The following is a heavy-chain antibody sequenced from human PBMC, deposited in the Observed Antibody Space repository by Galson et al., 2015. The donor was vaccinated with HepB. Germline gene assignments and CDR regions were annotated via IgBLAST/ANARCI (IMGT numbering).Heavy chain of an antibody. Sequence: SLRLSCAASGFTFSSYAMSWVRQAPRKGLEWVSAISGSGGSTYYADSVKGRFTISRDNSKNTLYLQMNSLRAEDTAVYYCAKDNRYGGNQGALWGQGTMVTVSS. CDR3: AKDNRYGGNQGAL. J-gene: IGHJ3*01. CDR2: ISGSGGST. V-gene: IGHV3-23*01. CDR1: GFTFSSYA. D-gene: IGHD4-23*01.